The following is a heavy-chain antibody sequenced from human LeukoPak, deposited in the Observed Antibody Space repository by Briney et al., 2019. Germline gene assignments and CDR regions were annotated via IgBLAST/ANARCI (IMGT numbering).Heavy chain of an antibody. CDR1: GYTFTSYG. D-gene: IGHD2-21*02. Sequence: ASVKVSCKASGYTFTSYGISWVRQAPGQGLEWMGWINTNTGNPTYAQGFTGRFVFSLDTSVSTAYLQISSLKAEDTAVYYCARDRGDLPFVYYGMDVWGQGTTVTVSS. CDR3: ARDRGDLPFVYYGMDV. V-gene: IGHV7-4-1*02. J-gene: IGHJ6*02. CDR2: INTNTGNP.